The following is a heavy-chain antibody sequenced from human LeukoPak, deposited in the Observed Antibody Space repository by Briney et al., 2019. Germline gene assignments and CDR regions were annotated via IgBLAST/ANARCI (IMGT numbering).Heavy chain of an antibody. V-gene: IGHV3-21*01. J-gene: IGHJ5*02. CDR1: GFTFRSYS. D-gene: IGHD6-13*01. CDR3: ARGVYSTVEGSLIRFDP. CDR2: ISSNSSYI. Sequence: KPGGSLRLSCAASGFTFRSYSMNWVRQAPGKGLEWVSSISSNSSYIYYADSVKGRFTISRDNAENSLFLQMVSLRAEDTAIYYCARGVYSTVEGSLIRFDPWGQGTLVTVSS.